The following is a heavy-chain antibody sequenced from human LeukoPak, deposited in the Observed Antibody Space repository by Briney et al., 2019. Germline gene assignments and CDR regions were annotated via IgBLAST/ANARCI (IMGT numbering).Heavy chain of an antibody. CDR3: ARDRGYSGYDYCHFDY. D-gene: IGHD5-12*01. J-gene: IGHJ4*02. V-gene: IGHV4-34*01. CDR2: INHSGST. Sequence: SETLSLTCAVYGGSFSGYYWSWIRQPPGKGLEWIGEINHSGSTNYNPSLKSRVTISVDTSKNQFPLKLSSVTAADTAVYYCARDRGYSGYDYCHFDYWGQGTLVTVSS. CDR1: GGSFSGYY.